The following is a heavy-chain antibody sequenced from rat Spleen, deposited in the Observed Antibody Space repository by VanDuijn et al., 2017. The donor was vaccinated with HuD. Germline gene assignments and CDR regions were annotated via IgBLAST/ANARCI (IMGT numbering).Heavy chain of an antibody. J-gene: IGHJ4*01. Sequence: EVQLVESGGGLVQTGRSLKLSCAASGFIFSNYDMAWVRQAPTKGLEWVATIIYDGSSTYYRDSVKGRFTISRDNAKSTLYLQMDSLRSEDTATYYCARQGGYNSYVMDAWGQGVMVTVSS. CDR1: GFIFSNYD. CDR2: IIYDGSST. CDR3: ARQGGYNSYVMDA. D-gene: IGHD1-4*01. V-gene: IGHV5-29*01.